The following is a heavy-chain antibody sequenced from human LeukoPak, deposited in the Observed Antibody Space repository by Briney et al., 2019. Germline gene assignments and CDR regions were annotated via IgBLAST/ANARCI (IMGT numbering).Heavy chain of an antibody. CDR3: ARDRNWGKSVWYFDL. V-gene: IGHV3-33*01. D-gene: IGHD7-27*01. Sequence: GGSLRLSCAASGFTFKNYGMHWVRQAPCKGLEWVGVIWYDGSNKQYGDSVKGRFTITRDNSKNTLSLQMNGLRAEDTAVYYCARDRNWGKSVWYFDLWGRGTLVTVSS. J-gene: IGHJ2*01. CDR2: IWYDGSNK. CDR1: GFTFKNYG.